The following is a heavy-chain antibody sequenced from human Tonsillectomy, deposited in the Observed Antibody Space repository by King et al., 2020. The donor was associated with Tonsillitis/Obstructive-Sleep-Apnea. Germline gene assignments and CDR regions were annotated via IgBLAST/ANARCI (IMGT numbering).Heavy chain of an antibody. Sequence: QLQESGPGLVKPSETLSLTCTVSGGSISSSSYYWGWIRQPPGKGLEWIGSIYYSGSTYYNPSLKSRVTISVDTSKNQFSLKLSSVTAADTAVHYCARLHRNYYGSRNRVFDYWGQGTLVTVSS. V-gene: IGHV4-39*01. CDR1: GGSISSSSYY. CDR2: IYYSGST. J-gene: IGHJ4*02. CDR3: ARLHRNYYGSRNRVFDY. D-gene: IGHD3-10*01.